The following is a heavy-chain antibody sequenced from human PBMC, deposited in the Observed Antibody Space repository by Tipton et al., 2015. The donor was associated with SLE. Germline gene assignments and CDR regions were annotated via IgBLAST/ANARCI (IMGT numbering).Heavy chain of an antibody. D-gene: IGHD2-15*01. V-gene: IGHV4-39*02. Sequence: TLSLTCTVSGGSISSRSYDWGWFRQPPGKGLEWIGSIYDTGNTYYNPSLKSRVTISEDTSRNQFSLNLTSVTAADTAVYYCAGAWQGYCSGGTCYVLDYWGQGTLVTVSS. J-gene: IGHJ4*02. CDR3: AGAWQGYCSGGTCYVLDY. CDR2: IYDTGNT. CDR1: GGSISSRSYD.